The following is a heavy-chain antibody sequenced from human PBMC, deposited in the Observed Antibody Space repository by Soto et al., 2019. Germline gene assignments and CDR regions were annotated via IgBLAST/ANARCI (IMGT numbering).Heavy chain of an antibody. CDR1: GFTFSSYS. V-gene: IGHV3-21*01. CDR3: ARGYGSGSYYQLGDY. Sequence: EVQLVGSGGGLVKPGGSLRLSCAASGFTFSSYSMNWVRQAPGKGLEWVSSISSSSSYIYYADSVKGRFTISRDNAKNSLYLQMNSLRAEDTAVYYCARGYGSGSYYQLGDYWGQGTLVTVSS. J-gene: IGHJ4*02. D-gene: IGHD3-10*01. CDR2: ISSSSSYI.